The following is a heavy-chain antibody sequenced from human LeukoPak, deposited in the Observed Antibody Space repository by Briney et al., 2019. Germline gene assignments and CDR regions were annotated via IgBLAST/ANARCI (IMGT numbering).Heavy chain of an antibody. D-gene: IGHD2-2*01. CDR1: GGSISSYY. CDR3: ARHHPDIVVVPAAMFWFYP. Sequence: SETLSLTCTVSGGSISSYYWSWIRQPPGKGLEWIGYIYTSGSTNYNPSLKSRVTISVDTSKNQFSLKLSSVTAADTAVYYCARHHPDIVVVPAAMFWFYPWGQGTLVTVSS. J-gene: IGHJ5*02. V-gene: IGHV4-4*09. CDR2: IYTSGST.